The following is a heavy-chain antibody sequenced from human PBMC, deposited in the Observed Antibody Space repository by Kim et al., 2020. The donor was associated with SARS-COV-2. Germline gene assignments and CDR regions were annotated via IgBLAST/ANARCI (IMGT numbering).Heavy chain of an antibody. J-gene: IGHJ6*02. Sequence: ASVKVSCKASGYTFATYDINWVRQAAGQGLEWMGWVNPNSGNTGYAQKFQGRVTMTRDTSISTAYMELSSLRPEDTAVYYCARGEAASYDALTDYYIPYYVRDVWGQGPTVTVSS. CDR3: ARGEAASYDALTDYYIPYYVRDV. V-gene: IGHV1-8*01. CDR2: VNPNSGNT. D-gene: IGHD3-9*01. CDR1: GYTFATYD.